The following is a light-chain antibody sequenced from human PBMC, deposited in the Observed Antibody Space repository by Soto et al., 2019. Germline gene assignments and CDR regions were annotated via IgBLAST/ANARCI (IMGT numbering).Light chain of an antibody. CDR3: SSYTTSNTRQIV. CDR2: DVS. Sequence: QSVLTQPASVSGSPGQSITISCTGTSSDVGGYNYVSWYQHHPGKAPKLIIYDVSNRPSGVSIRFSGSKSDNTASLTISGLQPADEADYHCSSYTTSNTRQIVFGTGTKLTVL. V-gene: IGLV2-14*03. CDR1: SSDVGGYNY. J-gene: IGLJ1*01.